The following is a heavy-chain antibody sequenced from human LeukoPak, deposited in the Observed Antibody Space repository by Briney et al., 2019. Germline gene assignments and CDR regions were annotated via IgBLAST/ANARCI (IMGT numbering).Heavy chain of an antibody. CDR3: ARERDRGYSYGSFDY. CDR2: INPSGGST. Sequence: ASVKVSCKASGYTFTSYYTHWVRQAPGQGLEWMGIINPSGGSTSYAQKFQGRVTMTRDTSTSTVYMELSSLRSEDTAVYYCARERDRGYSYGSFDYWGQGTLVTVSS. V-gene: IGHV1-46*01. D-gene: IGHD5-18*01. J-gene: IGHJ4*02. CDR1: GYTFTSYY.